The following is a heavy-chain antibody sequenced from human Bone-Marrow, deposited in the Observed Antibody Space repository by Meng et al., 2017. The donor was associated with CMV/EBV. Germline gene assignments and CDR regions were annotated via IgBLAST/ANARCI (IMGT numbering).Heavy chain of an antibody. CDR1: GFTVSSNY. Sequence: GGSLRLSCAASGFTVSSNYMSWVRQAPGKGLEWVSVIYSGGSSTYYADSVKGRFTISRDNSKNTLYLQMNSLRAEDTAVYYCAKSSYDGDFWSGYYYYYYGKDVCGQGTTVTVSS. D-gene: IGHD3-3*01. CDR2: IYSGGSST. CDR3: AKSSYDGDFWSGYYYYYYGKDV. J-gene: IGHJ6*02. V-gene: IGHV3-23*03.